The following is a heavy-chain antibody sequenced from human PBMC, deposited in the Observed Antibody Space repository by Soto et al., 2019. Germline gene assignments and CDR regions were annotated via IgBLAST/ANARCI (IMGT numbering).Heavy chain of an antibody. CDR2: IYHSGST. J-gene: IGHJ4*02. CDR3: ARTYYCDSSGFD. CDR1: GYSISSGYY. D-gene: IGHD3-22*01. Sequence: PSETLSLTCAVSGYSISSGYYWGWIRQPPGKGLEWIGSIYHSGSTYYNPSLKSRVTISVDTSKNQFSLKLSSVTAADTAVYYCARTYYCDSSGFDWGQGTLVTVSS. V-gene: IGHV4-38-2*01.